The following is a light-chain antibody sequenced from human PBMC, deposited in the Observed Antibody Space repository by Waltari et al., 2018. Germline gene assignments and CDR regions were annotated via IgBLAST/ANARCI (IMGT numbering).Light chain of an antibody. V-gene: IGKV1-5*03. CDR3: QQYRNLWT. CDR2: KAS. J-gene: IGKJ1*01. CDR1: QSLSNW. Sequence: DTQMTQSPSTLSASVCDRVTITCRASQSLSNWLAWYQQKPGKAPKVLIYKASTLESGVPSRFSGSGSGTEFTLTISSLQPDDFATYYCQQYRNLWTFGQGTKVEIK.